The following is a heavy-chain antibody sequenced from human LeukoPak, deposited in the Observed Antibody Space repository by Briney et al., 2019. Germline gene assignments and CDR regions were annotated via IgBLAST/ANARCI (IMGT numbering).Heavy chain of an antibody. CDR2: IYYSGST. D-gene: IGHD1-26*01. CDR1: GGSISSYY. J-gene: IGHJ3*02. CDR3: ARDVDSGSYGAFDI. Sequence: SETLSLTCTVSGGSISSYYWSWIRQPPGKGLEWIGYIYYSGSTNYNPSLKSRVTISVDTSKNQFSLKLSSVTAADTAVYYCARDVDSGSYGAFDIWGQGTMVTVSS. V-gene: IGHV4-59*12.